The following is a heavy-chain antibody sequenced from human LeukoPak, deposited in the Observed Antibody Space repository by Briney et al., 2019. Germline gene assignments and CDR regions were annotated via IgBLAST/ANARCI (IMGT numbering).Heavy chain of an antibody. CDR3: ARIYGDYGDY. V-gene: IGHV4-59*01. J-gene: IGHJ4*02. D-gene: IGHD4-17*01. Sequence: SETLSLTCTVSGGSISSYYWSWIRQPPGKGLEWIGYIYYSGSTNYNPSLKSRVTISVDTSKNQVSLKLGSVTAADTAVYYCARIYGDYGDYWGQGTLVTVSS. CDR2: IYYSGST. CDR1: GGSISSYY.